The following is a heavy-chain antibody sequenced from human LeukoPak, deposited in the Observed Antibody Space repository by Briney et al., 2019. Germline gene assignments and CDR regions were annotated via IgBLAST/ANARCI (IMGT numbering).Heavy chain of an antibody. D-gene: IGHD6-13*01. Sequence: GGSLRLSCAASGFTFSSYSMNWVRQAPGKGLEWVSSISSSSSYIYSAVSLKGRFTISRDNARKSLYLQMNSLRAEDTAVYYCARGRAAGGIWRPIDYWGQGTLVTVSS. CDR2: ISSSSSYI. CDR1: GFTFSSYS. V-gene: IGHV3-21*01. CDR3: ARGRAAGGIWRPIDY. J-gene: IGHJ4*02.